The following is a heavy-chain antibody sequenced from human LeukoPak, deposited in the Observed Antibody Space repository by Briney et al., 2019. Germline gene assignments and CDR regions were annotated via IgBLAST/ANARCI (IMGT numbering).Heavy chain of an antibody. V-gene: IGHV1-18*01. CDR3: ARGYSSGWYYYGMDV. J-gene: IGHJ6*02. CDR1: GYTFTSYG. Sequence: ASVKVSCKASGYTFTSYGISWVRQAPGQGLEWMGWISAYNGNTNYAQKLQGRVTMTTDTSTSTAYMELRSLRSDDTAVYYCARGYSSGWYYYGMDVWGQGTTVTVSS. CDR2: ISAYNGNT. D-gene: IGHD6-19*01.